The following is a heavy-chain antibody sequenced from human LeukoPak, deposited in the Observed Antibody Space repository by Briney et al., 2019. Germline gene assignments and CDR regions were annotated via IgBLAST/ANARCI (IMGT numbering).Heavy chain of an antibody. CDR1: GFSFSTQR. D-gene: IGHD2/OR15-2a*01. J-gene: IGHJ4*02. CDR3: VSFYETY. CDR2: INSDGSWT. V-gene: IGHV3-74*01. Sequence: PGGSLRLSCAASGFSFSTQRMHWVRQAPGKGLVWVSHINSDGSWTSYADSVKGRFTISKDNAKNTVYLQTNSLRAEDTAVYYCVSFYETYWGRGTLVTVSS.